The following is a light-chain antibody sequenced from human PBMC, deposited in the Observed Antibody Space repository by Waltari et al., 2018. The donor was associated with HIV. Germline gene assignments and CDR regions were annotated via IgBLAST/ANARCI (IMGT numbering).Light chain of an antibody. CDR2: DAT. CDR3: HQSYSTPRA. CDR1: ATISTY. V-gene: IGKV1-39*01. Sequence: DVQLTQSPSSLSASVGARVTITCRASATISTYLNWHQQKSGEATRALIFDATDLQSGVPSRFSGSGSGTEFALTITSLQPEDFATYYCHQSYSTPRAFGQGTKVEIK. J-gene: IGKJ1*01.